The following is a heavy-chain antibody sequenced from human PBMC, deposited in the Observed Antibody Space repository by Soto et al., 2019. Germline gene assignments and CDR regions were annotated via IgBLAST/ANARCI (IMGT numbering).Heavy chain of an antibody. Sequence: EVQLLESGGGLVQPGGSLRLSCAASGFTFSSYAMSWVRQAPGKGLEWVSAISGSGGSTYYADPVKGRFTSSRDNSKNKLYLQMSSLRAEDTAVYSCAKNPGISYYYYYMDVWGKGTTVTVSS. CDR2: ISGSGGST. CDR1: GFTFSSYA. D-gene: IGHD1-20*01. J-gene: IGHJ6*03. CDR3: AKNPGISYYYYYMDV. V-gene: IGHV3-23*01.